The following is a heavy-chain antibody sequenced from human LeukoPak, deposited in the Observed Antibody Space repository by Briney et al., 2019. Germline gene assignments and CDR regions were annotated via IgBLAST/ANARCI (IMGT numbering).Heavy chain of an antibody. D-gene: IGHD3-3*01. CDR3: ARVRIGYYFDY. J-gene: IGHJ4*02. CDR2: IWYDGSNK. Sequence: PGRSLRLSCAASGFTFSSYGMHWVRQAPGKGLEWVAVIWYDGSNKYYADSVKGRFTISRDNSKNTLYLQMNSLRAEDTAIYYCARVRIGYYFDYWGQGTLVTVSS. V-gene: IGHV3-33*01. CDR1: GFTFSSYG.